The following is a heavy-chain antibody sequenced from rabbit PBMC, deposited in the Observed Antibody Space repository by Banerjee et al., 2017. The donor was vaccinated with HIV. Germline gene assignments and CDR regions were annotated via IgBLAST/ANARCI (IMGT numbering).Heavy chain of an antibody. CDR2: IYTGSSGST. CDR3: VRERTGYAGYGYEDWLDL. CDR1: GFSFSSGYD. J-gene: IGHJ5*01. V-gene: IGHV1S45*01. Sequence: QEQLEESGGDLVKPGASLTLTCTASGFSFSSGYDMCWVREAPGKGLEWIACIYTGSSGSTYYANWVNGRFTISSHNAQNTLYLQLNSLTAADTATYFCVRERTGYAGYGYEDWLDLRGQGTLVTVS. D-gene: IGHD6-1*01.